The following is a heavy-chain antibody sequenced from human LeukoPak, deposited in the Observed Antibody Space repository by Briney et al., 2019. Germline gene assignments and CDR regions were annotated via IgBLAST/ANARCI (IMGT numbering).Heavy chain of an antibody. V-gene: IGHV4-39*01. J-gene: IGHJ4*02. CDR2: IYYSGST. CDR1: GGSISSSSYY. Sequence: SETLSLTCTVSGGSISSSSYYWGWIRQPAGKGLEWIGSIYYSGSTYYNPSLKSRVTISVDTSKNQFSLKLSSVTAADTAVYYCASYGSGRPFGYWGQGTLVTVSS. CDR3: ASYGSGRPFGY. D-gene: IGHD3-10*01.